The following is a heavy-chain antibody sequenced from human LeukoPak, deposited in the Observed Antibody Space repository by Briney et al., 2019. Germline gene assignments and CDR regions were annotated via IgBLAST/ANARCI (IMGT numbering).Heavy chain of an antibody. CDR3: ARGRSGSYLDY. D-gene: IGHD3-10*01. Sequence: TASQTLSLTCAVSGGSISSGGYSWSWTRQPPGKGLEWIGYIYHSGSTYYNPSLKSRVTISVDRSKNQFSLKLSSVTAADTAVYYCARGRSGSYLDYWGQGTLVTVSS. CDR2: IYHSGST. J-gene: IGHJ4*02. CDR1: GGSISSGGYS. V-gene: IGHV4-30-2*01.